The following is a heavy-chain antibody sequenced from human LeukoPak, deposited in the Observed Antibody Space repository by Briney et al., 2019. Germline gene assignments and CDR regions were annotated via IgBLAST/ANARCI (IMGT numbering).Heavy chain of an antibody. V-gene: IGHV4-59*01. Sequence: PSETLSLTCTVSGGSISSYYWSWIRQPPGKGLEWIGYIYYNGSTNYNPSLKSRVTISVDTSKNQFSLKLSSVTAADTAVYYCARVVYITIFGVVRYYFDYWGQGTLVTVSS. CDR1: GGSISSYY. CDR2: IYYNGST. J-gene: IGHJ4*02. D-gene: IGHD3-3*01. CDR3: ARVVYITIFGVVRYYFDY.